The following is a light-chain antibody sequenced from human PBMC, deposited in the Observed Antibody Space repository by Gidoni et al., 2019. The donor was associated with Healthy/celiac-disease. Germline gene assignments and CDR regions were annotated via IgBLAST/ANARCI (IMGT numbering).Light chain of an antibody. Sequence: QSALTQPASDSGSPGQSITISCTGTSSDVGSYNLVSWYQQHPGKAPKLMIYEVSKRPSGVSNRFSGSKSGNTASLTISGLQAEDEADYYCCSYAGSSTWVFGGGTKLTVL. CDR3: CSYAGSSTWV. V-gene: IGLV2-23*02. J-gene: IGLJ3*02. CDR2: EVS. CDR1: SSDVGSYNL.